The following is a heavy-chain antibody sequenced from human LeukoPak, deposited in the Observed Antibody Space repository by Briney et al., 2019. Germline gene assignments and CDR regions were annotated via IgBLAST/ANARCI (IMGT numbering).Heavy chain of an antibody. Sequence: SETLSLTCTVSGGSISSYYWSWIRQPAGKGLEWIGRIYTSGSTNYNPSLKSRVTMSVDTSKNQYSLKLSSVTAADTAVYYCARSTVTHDAFDIWGQGTMVTVSS. J-gene: IGHJ3*02. V-gene: IGHV4-4*07. CDR1: GGSISSYY. CDR2: IYTSGST. D-gene: IGHD4-17*01. CDR3: ARSTVTHDAFDI.